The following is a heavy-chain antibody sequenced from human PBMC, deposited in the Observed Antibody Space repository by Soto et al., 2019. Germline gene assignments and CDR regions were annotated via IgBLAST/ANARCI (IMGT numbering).Heavy chain of an antibody. D-gene: IGHD4-17*01. J-gene: IGHJ5*02. Sequence: EVQLVESGGGLVQPGGSLRLSCAASGFTVSSNYMSWVRQAPGKGLEWVSVIYSGGSTYYADFVKGRFTISRDNSKNTLYLQMNSLRAEDTAVYYCARVAPHDYSNWFDPWGQGTLVTVSS. V-gene: IGHV3-66*01. CDR2: IYSGGST. CDR3: ARVAPHDYSNWFDP. CDR1: GFTVSSNY.